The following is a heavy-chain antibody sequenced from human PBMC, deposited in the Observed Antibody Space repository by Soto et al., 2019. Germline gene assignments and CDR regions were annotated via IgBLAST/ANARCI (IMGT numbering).Heavy chain of an antibody. D-gene: IGHD2-15*01. Sequence: SQTLSLTCAISGDSVSSNSAAWNWIRQSSSRGLEWLGRTYYRSKWYNDYAVSVKSRITINPDTSKNQFSLQLNSVTPEDTAVYYCARDLVLGYCSGGSCYPNWFDPWGQGTLVTVSS. CDR1: GDSVSSNSAA. CDR3: ARDLVLGYCSGGSCYPNWFDP. CDR2: TYYRSKWYN. J-gene: IGHJ5*02. V-gene: IGHV6-1*01.